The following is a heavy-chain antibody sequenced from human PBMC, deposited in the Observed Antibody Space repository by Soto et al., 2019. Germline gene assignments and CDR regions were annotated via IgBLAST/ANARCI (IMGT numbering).Heavy chain of an antibody. D-gene: IGHD2-15*01. CDR1: GYTFTGYY. Sequence: QVQLVQSGAEVKKPGASVKVSCKASGYTFTGYYMHWVRQAPGQGLEWMGWINPNSGGTNYAQKFEGWVTMPRDTSISTAYMELSRLRSDDPAVYYCARGGYCSGGSCYPTYYYYGMDVWGQGTTVTVSS. V-gene: IGHV1-2*04. J-gene: IGHJ6*02. CDR3: ARGGYCSGGSCYPTYYYYGMDV. CDR2: INPNSGGT.